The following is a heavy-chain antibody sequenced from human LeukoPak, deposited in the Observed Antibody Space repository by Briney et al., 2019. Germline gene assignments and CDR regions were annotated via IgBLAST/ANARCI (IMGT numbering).Heavy chain of an antibody. V-gene: IGHV3-23*01. J-gene: IGHJ4*02. Sequence: PGGSLRLSCAASGFIFSSHGMNWVRQAPGKGLEWVSGITPSGDITYYANSVKGRFTISRDNSKNTLYLQMNSLRADDTAVYYCAKSGLSRFDYWGQGTLVTVSS. CDR3: AKSGLSRFDY. CDR1: GFIFSSHG. CDR2: ITPSGDIT. D-gene: IGHD4/OR15-4a*01.